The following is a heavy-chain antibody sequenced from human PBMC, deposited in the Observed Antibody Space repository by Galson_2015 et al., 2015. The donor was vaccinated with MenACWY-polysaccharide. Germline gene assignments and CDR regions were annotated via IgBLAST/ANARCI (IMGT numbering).Heavy chain of an antibody. CDR3: ARDRTNSHYMDA. Sequence: SLRLSCAASGLTFSSFGMHWVRQAPGKGLEWVAVIWSDSSNQHYADSVKGRFTISRDNPKDTLYLQMNSLRAEDTAVYYCARDRTNSHYMDAWGKGTTVTVSS. CDR1: GLTFSSFG. D-gene: IGHD1-7*01. V-gene: IGHV3-33*01. J-gene: IGHJ6*03. CDR2: IWSDSSNQ.